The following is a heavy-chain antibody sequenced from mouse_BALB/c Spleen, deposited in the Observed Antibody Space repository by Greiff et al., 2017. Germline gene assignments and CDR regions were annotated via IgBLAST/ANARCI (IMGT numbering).Heavy chain of an antibody. CDR2: ISSGGSYT. J-gene: IGHJ3*01. V-gene: IGHV5-6*02. CDR1: GFTFSSYG. CDR3: ASQLTGFAY. Sequence: EVKLVESGGDLVKPGGSLKLSCAASGFTFSSYGMSWVRQTPDKRLEWVATISSGGSYTYYPDSVKGRFTISRDNAKNTLYLQMSSLKSEDTAMYYCASQLTGFAYWGQGTLVTVSA. D-gene: IGHD3-1*01.